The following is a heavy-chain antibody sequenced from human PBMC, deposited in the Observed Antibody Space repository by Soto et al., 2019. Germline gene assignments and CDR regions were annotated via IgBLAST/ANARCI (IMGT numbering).Heavy chain of an antibody. CDR2: IYYSGST. V-gene: IGHV4-31*03. D-gene: IGHD5-18*01. J-gene: IGHJ4*02. Sequence: QVQLQESGPGLVKPSQTLSLTCTVSGGSISSGGYYWSWIRQHPGKGLEWIGYIYYSGSTYYNPSLKSRVXXSXDXXKNQFSLKLSSVTAADTAVYYCASEGYSYGLGLDYWGQGTLVTVSS. CDR1: GGSISSGGYY. CDR3: ASEGYSYGLGLDY.